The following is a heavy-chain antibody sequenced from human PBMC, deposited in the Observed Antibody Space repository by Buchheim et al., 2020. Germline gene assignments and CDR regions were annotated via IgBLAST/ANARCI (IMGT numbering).Heavy chain of an antibody. CDR3: ARDYYDFWSGYAY. CDR1: GFTFSSYA. CDR2: ISYDGSNK. D-gene: IGHD3-3*01. J-gene: IGHJ4*02. V-gene: IGHV3-30-3*01. Sequence: QVQLVESGGGVVQPGRSLRLSCAASGFTFSSYAMHWVRQAPGKGLEWVAVISYDGSNKYYADSAKGRFTISRDNSKNTLYLQMNSLRAEDTAVYYCARDYYDFWSGYAYWGQGTL.